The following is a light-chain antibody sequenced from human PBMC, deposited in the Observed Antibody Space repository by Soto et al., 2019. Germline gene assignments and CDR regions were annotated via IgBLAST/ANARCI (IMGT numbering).Light chain of an antibody. Sequence: DIQMTQSPSSLSASVGDRVTITCRASQSISSYLNWYQQKPGKAPKLLIYAASSLQSGVPSRFSGSGSGTEFTLTINSLQPEDFATYYCQQLYSFPLTFGGGTKVDIK. CDR1: QSISSY. J-gene: IGKJ4*01. CDR3: QQLYSFPLT. CDR2: AAS. V-gene: IGKV1-39*01.